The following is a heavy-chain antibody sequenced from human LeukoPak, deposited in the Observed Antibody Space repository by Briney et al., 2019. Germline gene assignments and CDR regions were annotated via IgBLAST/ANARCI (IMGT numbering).Heavy chain of an antibody. V-gene: IGHV1-46*01. J-gene: IGHJ4*02. CDR2: INPSGGST. D-gene: IGHD5-24*01. CDR1: GYTFTSYY. CDR3: ARDWGKMATYLPFDY. Sequence: ASVKVSCKASGYTFTSYYMHWVRQAPGQGLEWMGIINPSGGSTSYAQKFQGRVTMTRDTSTGTVYMELSSLRSEDTAVYYCARDWGKMATYLPFDYWGQGTLVTVSS.